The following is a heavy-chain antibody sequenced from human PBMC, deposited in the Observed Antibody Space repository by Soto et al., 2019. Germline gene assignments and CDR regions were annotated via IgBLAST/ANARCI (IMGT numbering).Heavy chain of an antibody. Sequence: PGESLKISCKASGYSFPNYWIGWVRQKPGKGLEWMGIIYPHDLDSKYSPSFEGQVTISVDKSTSTAYLQWTSLKASDTAIYYCARRNDNWGGGSDYWGQGTQVTVS. J-gene: IGHJ4*02. V-gene: IGHV5-51*01. CDR1: GYSFPNYW. CDR2: IYPHDLDS. CDR3: ARRNDNWGGGSDY. D-gene: IGHD3-16*01.